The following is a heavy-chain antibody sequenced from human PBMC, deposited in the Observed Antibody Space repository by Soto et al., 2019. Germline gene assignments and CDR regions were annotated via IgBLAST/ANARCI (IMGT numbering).Heavy chain of an antibody. D-gene: IGHD3-3*01. J-gene: IGHJ4*02. CDR3: ARGRNYDFWSGYYPDY. V-gene: IGHV1-2*02. Sequence: QVQLVQSGAEVKKPGASVKVSCKASGYTFTGYYMHWVRQAPGQGLEWMGWINPNSGGTNYAQKFQGRVTMTRDTSISTAYMALSRLRSDDTAVYYCARGRNYDFWSGYYPDYWGQGTLVTVSS. CDR2: INPNSGGT. CDR1: GYTFTGYY.